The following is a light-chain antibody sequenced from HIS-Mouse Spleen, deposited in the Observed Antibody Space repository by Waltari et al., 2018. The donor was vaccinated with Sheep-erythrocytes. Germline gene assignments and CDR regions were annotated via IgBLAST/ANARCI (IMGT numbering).Light chain of an antibody. V-gene: IGLV2-23*03. Sequence: QSALTHPASESASPGQSLTISCTRTTSHGGSYNLVSWYQQHPCNAPKLMIYESSKRPSGVSNRFSGSKSGNTASLTISGLQAEDEADYYCCSYAGSSTFHVVFGGGTKLTVL. CDR1: TSHGGSYNL. CDR2: ESS. J-gene: IGLJ2*01. CDR3: CSYAGSSTFHVV.